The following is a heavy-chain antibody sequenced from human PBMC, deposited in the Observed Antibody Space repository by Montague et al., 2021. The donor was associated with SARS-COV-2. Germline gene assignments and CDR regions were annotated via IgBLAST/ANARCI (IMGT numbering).Heavy chain of an antibody. CDR3: ARDGRYNDFWSGYYSPSHQNDAFDI. CDR1: GFTFSRCW. V-gene: IGHV3-7*01. CDR2: IKEDGSEK. Sequence: SLRLSCAASGFTFSRCWMSWVRQAPGKGLEWVANIKEDGSEKNYVDSVKGRFTISRNNAKNSLYLQMNSMRSEDTAVYYCARDGRYNDFWSGYYSPSHQNDAFDIWGQGTMVTVSS. D-gene: IGHD3-3*01. J-gene: IGHJ3*02.